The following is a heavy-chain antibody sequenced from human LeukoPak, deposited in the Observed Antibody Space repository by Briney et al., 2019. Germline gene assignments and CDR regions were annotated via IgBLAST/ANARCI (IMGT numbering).Heavy chain of an antibody. CDR2: ISGSGGST. D-gene: IGHD6-19*01. CDR3: AKDRGMRAKYSSGWYVPRANYFDY. Sequence: GGSLRLSCAASGFTFSSYAMSWVRQAPGKGLEWVSAISGSGGSTYYADSVKGRFTISRDNSKNTLYLQMNSLRAEDTAVYYCAKDRGMRAKYSSGWYVPRANYFDYWGQGTLVTVSS. CDR1: GFTFSSYA. V-gene: IGHV3-23*01. J-gene: IGHJ4*02.